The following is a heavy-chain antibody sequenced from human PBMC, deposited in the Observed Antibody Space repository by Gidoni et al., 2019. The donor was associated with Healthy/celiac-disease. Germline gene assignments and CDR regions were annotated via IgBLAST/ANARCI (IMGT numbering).Heavy chain of an antibody. V-gene: IGHV5-10-1*01. CDR3: ARHTELVTFDY. J-gene: IGHJ4*02. Sequence: EVQLVQSGAEVQKPGDSVRISCKGYCYSFTSYWISLVRQMPGKGLEWMGRIDPSYSYTNYSPSFQGNVTISADKSISTADLQWSSLKASDTAMYYCARHTELVTFDYWGQGTLVTVSS. D-gene: IGHD1-1*01. CDR2: IDPSYSYT. CDR1: CYSFTSYW.